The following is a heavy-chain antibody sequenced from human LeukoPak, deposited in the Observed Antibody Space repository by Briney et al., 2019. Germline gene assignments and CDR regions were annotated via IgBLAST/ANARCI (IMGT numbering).Heavy chain of an antibody. Sequence: SETLSLTCTVSGGSISSGTYYWGWVRQPPGKGLEWIGTSYHSGSSYSNPSLKSRVTMSVGTSKNQFSLDLNSMTAADTAVYYCARQGGRITGDDFWYFDLWGRGTLVTVSS. D-gene: IGHD7-27*01. V-gene: IGHV4-39*07. CDR1: GGSISSGTYY. CDR3: ARQGGRITGDDFWYFDL. J-gene: IGHJ2*01. CDR2: SYHSGSS.